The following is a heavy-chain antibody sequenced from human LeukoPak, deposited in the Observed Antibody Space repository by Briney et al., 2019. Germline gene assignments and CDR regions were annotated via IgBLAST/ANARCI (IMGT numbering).Heavy chain of an antibody. CDR2: IYYSGST. CDR1: GGSISSYY. CDR3: ARVRGRPVLRYFDDRDPYYFDY. J-gene: IGHJ4*02. V-gene: IGHV4-59*01. Sequence: KSSETLSLTCTVSGGSISSYYWSWIRQPPGKGLEWIGYIYYSGSTNYNPSLKSRVTISVDTSKNQFSLKLSSVTAADTAVYYCARVRGRPVLRYFDDRDPYYFDYWGQGTLVTVSS. D-gene: IGHD3-9*01.